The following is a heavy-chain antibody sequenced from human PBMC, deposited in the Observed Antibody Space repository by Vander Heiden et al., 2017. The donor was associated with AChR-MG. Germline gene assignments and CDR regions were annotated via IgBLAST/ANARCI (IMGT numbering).Heavy chain of an antibody. Sequence: QLQPPESGSGLLNPSQTLSLTCAVSGGSISSGGYSWSWIRQPPGKGLEWIGYIYHSGSTYYNPSLKSRVTISVDRSKNQFSLKLSSVTAADTAVYYCARRLRWFDPWGQGTLVTVSS. CDR1: GGSISSGGYS. CDR3: ARRLRWFDP. V-gene: IGHV4-30-2*01. J-gene: IGHJ5*02. CDR2: IYHSGST.